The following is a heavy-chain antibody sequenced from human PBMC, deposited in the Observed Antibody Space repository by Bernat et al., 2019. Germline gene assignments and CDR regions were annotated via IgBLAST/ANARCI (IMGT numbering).Heavy chain of an antibody. J-gene: IGHJ6*03. V-gene: IGHV3-30*01. CDR2: ISYDGSNK. Sequence: QVQLVESGGGVVQPGRSLRLSCAASGFTFSSYAMHWVRQAPGKGLEWVAVISYDGSNKYYADSVKGRFTISRDNSTNTLYLQMNSLRAEDTAVYYCARGRGGAILAIDYYYMDVWGKGTTVTVSS. CDR3: ARGRGGAILAIDYYYMDV. CDR1: GFTFSSYA. D-gene: IGHD3-16*01.